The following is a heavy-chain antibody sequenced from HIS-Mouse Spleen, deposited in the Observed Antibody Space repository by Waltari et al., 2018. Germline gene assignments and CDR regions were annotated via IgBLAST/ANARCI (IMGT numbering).Heavy chain of an antibody. CDR1: GFTFSSYG. V-gene: IGHV3-33*06. D-gene: IGHD2-8*01. CDR3: AKGGLMVYAIGDY. J-gene: IGHJ4*02. Sequence: QVQLVESGGGVVQPGRSLRLSCAASGFTFSSYGMHWVRQAPGKGRGWVAGMWYDGSNKYYADSVKGRFTISRDNSKNTLYLQMNSLRAEDTAVYYCAKGGLMVYAIGDYWGQGTLVTVSS. CDR2: MWYDGSNK.